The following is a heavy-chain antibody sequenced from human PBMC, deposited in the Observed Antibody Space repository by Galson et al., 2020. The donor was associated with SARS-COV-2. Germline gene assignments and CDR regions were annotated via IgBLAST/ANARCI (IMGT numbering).Heavy chain of an antibody. CDR2: IYYSEST. V-gene: IGHV4-59*01. CDR3: ARGDRGEFPTDFDY. J-gene: IGHJ4*02. CDR1: GGSISSYY. Sequence: SETLSLTCTVSGGSISSYYWSWIRQPPGKGLEWIGYIYYSESTNYNPSLKSRVTISVDTSKNQFSLKLSSVTAADTAVYYCARGDRGEFPTDFDYWGQGTLVTVSS. D-gene: IGHD3-16*01.